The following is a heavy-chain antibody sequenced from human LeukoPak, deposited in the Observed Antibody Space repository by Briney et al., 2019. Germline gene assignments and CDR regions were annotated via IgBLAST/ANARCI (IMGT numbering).Heavy chain of an antibody. D-gene: IGHD3-22*01. V-gene: IGHV4-34*01. CDR2: INHSGST. CDR1: GGSVSGHY. CDR3: ARASYSYDINGWVPFDY. Sequence: SETLSLTCAVFGGSVSGHYWSWIRQPPGKGLEWIGKINHSGSTNYNPSLKNRVTISIDTSKNQFSVKMSSVTAADTAVYYCARASYSYDINGWVPFDYWGQGTLVTVSS. J-gene: IGHJ4*02.